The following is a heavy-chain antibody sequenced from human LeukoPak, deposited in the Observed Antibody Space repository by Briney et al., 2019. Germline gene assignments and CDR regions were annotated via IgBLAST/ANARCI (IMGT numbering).Heavy chain of an antibody. CDR3: ARYIAVAGTLDY. J-gene: IGHJ4*02. CDR1: GFTVSSNY. D-gene: IGHD6-19*01. Sequence: PGESLRLSCAASGFTVSSNYMSWVRQAPGKGLEWVSVIYSGGSTYYADSVKGRFTISRDNSKNTLYLQMNSLRAEDTAVYYCARYIAVAGTLDYWGQGTLVTVSS. CDR2: IYSGGST. V-gene: IGHV3-66*01.